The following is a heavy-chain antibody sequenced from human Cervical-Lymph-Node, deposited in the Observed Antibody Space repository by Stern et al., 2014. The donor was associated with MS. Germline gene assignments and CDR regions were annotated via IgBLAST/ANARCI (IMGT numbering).Heavy chain of an antibody. CDR1: GFTFSNYR. Sequence: VQLVESGGGVVQPGRSLKLSCGASGFTFSNYRMHWVRQVPGKGLEWVAVKANDGSDKYYADSGKDRFTISRNNLKNTLFLKMSSLRIEDTAVYYCARVGGGKGYFSSWGQGTLVTVSS. CDR3: ARVGGGKGYFSS. V-gene: IGHV3-30*04. J-gene: IGHJ5*02. CDR2: KANDGSDK. D-gene: IGHD3-16*01.